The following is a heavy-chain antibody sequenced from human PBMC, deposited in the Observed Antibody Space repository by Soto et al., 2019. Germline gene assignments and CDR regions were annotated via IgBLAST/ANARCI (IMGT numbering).Heavy chain of an antibody. J-gene: IGHJ3*02. Sequence: GVSLRLSFAASGFTFSSYSMNWFRQAPGKGLEWVSSISSSSSYIYYADSVKGRFTISRDNAKNSLYLQMNSLRAEDTALYYCTKDMTGGSSWPNGQAFDIWGQGTMITVSS. CDR2: ISSSSSYI. CDR1: GFTFSSYS. D-gene: IGHD6-13*01. CDR3: TKDMTGGSSWPNGQAFDI. V-gene: IGHV3-21*01.